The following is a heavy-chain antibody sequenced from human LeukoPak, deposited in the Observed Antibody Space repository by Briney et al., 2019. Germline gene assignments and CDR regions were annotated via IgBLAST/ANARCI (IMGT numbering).Heavy chain of an antibody. CDR3: AREAAYGDAYDI. D-gene: IGHD2-21*01. V-gene: IGHV3-69-1*02. J-gene: IGHJ3*02. Sequence: GGSLRLSRAASGFIFSDYYMSWFRRAPGKGLEWVSHIGSGNSEFYLESVRGRFTISRDNAKNSLYLQMNSLRADDTAVYYCAREAAYGDAYDIWGHGTMVIVSS. CDR2: IGSGNSE. CDR1: GFIFSDYY.